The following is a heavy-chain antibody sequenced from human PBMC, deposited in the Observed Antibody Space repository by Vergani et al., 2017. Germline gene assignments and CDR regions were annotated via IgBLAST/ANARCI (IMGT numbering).Heavy chain of an antibody. D-gene: IGHD3-22*01. CDR2: IIPMYGTT. CDR1: GGTFSSSG. Sequence: QVQLVQSGTEMKKPGSSVKVSCKASGGTFSSSGLSWVRQAPGQGLEWMGRIIPMYGTTNYAQKFQGRVTMTADESTSTAFMELRSLRSEDTAVYYCAEISKHRTYYYDNSDFSIWGQGTLVTVSS. CDR3: AEISKHRTYYYDNSDFSI. J-gene: IGHJ4*02. V-gene: IGHV1-69*13.